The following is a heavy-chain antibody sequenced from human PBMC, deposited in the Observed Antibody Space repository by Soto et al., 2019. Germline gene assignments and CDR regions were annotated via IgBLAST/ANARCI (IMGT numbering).Heavy chain of an antibody. Sequence: PGGSLRLSCATSAFTFGNYGMNWARQAPGKGLEWVSGISGGGGNTYYVDSVKDRCTISRDPSKNTVFLEMNSLRAEDTAVYYCAKGFIVVVTVLRPDDAFDVWGQGTLVTVSS. J-gene: IGHJ3*01. CDR3: AKGFIVVVTVLRPDDAFDV. CDR1: AFTFGNYG. CDR2: ISGGGGNT. V-gene: IGHV3-23*01. D-gene: IGHD2-21*02.